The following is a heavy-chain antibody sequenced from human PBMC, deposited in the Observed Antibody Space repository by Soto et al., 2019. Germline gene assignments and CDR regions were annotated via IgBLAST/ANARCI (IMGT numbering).Heavy chain of an antibody. D-gene: IGHD2-2*01. Sequence: SQTLSLTCAISGDSVSSNSAAWNWIRQSPSRGLEWLGRTYYRSKWYNDYAVSVKSRITINPDTSKNQFSLQLNSVTPEDTTVYYCARAVLICSSTSCYFISDWNAFDIWGQGTMVTVSS. V-gene: IGHV6-1*01. CDR1: GDSVSSNSAA. CDR2: TYYRSKWYN. CDR3: ARAVLICSSTSCYFISDWNAFDI. J-gene: IGHJ3*02.